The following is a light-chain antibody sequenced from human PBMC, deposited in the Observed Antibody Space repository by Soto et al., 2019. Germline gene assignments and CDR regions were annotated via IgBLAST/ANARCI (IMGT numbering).Light chain of an antibody. CDR2: DAS. J-gene: IGKJ2*01. V-gene: IGKV1-5*01. CDR3: QQYNSYPRT. Sequence: DIQMTQSPSTLSASVGDRVTITCRASQSISSWLAWYQQKPGKAPKLLIYDASSLESGVPSRFSGSGSGTEFTLTISSLQPDDFATYYYQQYNSYPRTFGQGTKLEIK. CDR1: QSISSW.